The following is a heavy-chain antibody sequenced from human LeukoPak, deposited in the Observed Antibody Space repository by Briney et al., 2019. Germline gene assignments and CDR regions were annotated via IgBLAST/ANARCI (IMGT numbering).Heavy chain of an antibody. J-gene: IGHJ4*02. CDR2: IYYSGST. CDR3: ATALYDYGDYEDY. D-gene: IGHD4-17*01. V-gene: IGHV4-31*03. Sequence: SETLSLTCTVSGGSISSGGYYWSWIRQHPGKGLEWIGYIYYSGSTYYNPSLKSRVTISVDTSKNQFSLKLSSVTAADTAVYYCATALYDYGDYEDYWGQGTLVTVSS. CDR1: GGSISSGGYY.